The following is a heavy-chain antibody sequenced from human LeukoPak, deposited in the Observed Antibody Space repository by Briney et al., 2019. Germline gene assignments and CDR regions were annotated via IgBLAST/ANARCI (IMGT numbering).Heavy chain of an antibody. J-gene: IGHJ4*02. CDR3: VRDHPLFDY. CDR2: IYYSGST. Sequence: SETLSLTCTVSGGSISSSSYYWGWIRQPPGKGLEWIGSIYYSGSTYYNPSLKSRVTISVDTSKNQFSLKLSSVTAADTAVYYCVRDHPLFDYWGQGTLVTVSS. V-gene: IGHV4-39*07. CDR1: GGSISSSSYY.